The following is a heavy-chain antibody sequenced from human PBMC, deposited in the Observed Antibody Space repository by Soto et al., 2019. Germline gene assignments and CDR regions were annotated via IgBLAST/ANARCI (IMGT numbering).Heavy chain of an antibody. Sequence: QVQLVQSGAEVKKPGSSVKVSCKTSGGTFSTSAISWVRQAPGQGLEWVGGIMPVFPTPDYAQNFQGRVTXTXDXXTTTADLELTSLRADDTAVYYCARDKDRLQLGGNYYYILDVWGQGTAITVSS. CDR3: ARDKDRLQLGGNYYYILDV. CDR1: GGTFSTSA. D-gene: IGHD1-1*01. J-gene: IGHJ6*02. V-gene: IGHV1-69*05. CDR2: IMPVFPTP.